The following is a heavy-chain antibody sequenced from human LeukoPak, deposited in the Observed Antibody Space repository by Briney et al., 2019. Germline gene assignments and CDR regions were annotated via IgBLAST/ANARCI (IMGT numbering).Heavy chain of an antibody. V-gene: IGHV3-69-1*01. Sequence: GGSLRLSCAASGFTFSSYSMNWVRQAPGKGLEWVATMTSSNTIYYADSVKGRFTISRDSAKNSLFLQMNSLRAEDTAVYYCARAPYDILTGYSPYYFDYWGQGTLVTVSS. J-gene: IGHJ4*02. D-gene: IGHD3-9*01. CDR3: ARAPYDILTGYSPYYFDY. CDR2: MTSSNTI. CDR1: GFTFSSYS.